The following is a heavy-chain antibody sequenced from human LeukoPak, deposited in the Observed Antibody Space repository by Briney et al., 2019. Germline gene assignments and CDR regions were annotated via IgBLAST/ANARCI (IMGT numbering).Heavy chain of an antibody. D-gene: IGHD2-2*01. CDR2: INHSGST. J-gene: IGHJ4*02. V-gene: IGHV4-34*01. Sequence: SETLSLTCAVYGGSFSGYYWSWIRQPPGKGLEWSGEINHSGSTNYNPSLPSRVTISVDTSKNQFSLKLSSVTAAATSVYYCARERCSSTSCPHTIFGVAGKSSYYFDYWGQGTLVTVSS. CDR3: ARERCSSTSCPHTIFGVAGKSSYYFDY. CDR1: GGSFSGYY.